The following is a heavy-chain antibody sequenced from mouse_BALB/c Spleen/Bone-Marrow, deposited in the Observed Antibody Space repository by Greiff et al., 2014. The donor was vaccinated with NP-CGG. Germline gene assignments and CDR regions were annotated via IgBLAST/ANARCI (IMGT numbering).Heavy chain of an antibody. V-gene: IGHV3-5*02. D-gene: IGHD2-4*01. CDR1: GISITTGNYR. Sequence: DVKLVESGPGLVKPSQTVSLTCTVTGISITTGNYRWSWIRQFPGNKLEWIGYIYYSGTITYNPSLTSRTTITRDTSKNQFFLEMNSLTAEGTATYYCARDGGLRGYAMDYWGQGTSVTVSS. CDR2: IYYSGTI. J-gene: IGHJ4*01. CDR3: ARDGGLRGYAMDY.